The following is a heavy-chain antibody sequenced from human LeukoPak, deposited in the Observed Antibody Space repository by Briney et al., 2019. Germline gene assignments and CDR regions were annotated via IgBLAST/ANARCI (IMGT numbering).Heavy chain of an antibody. CDR2: ISSSGSTI. D-gene: IGHD4-11*01. CDR1: GFTFSSYE. J-gene: IGHJ4*02. CDR3: AGHGEVTVTTDY. V-gene: IGHV3-48*03. Sequence: GGSLRPSCAASGFTFSSYEMNWVRQAPGKGLEWVSYISSSGSTIYYADSVKGRFTISRDNAKNSLYLQMNSLRAEDTAVYYCAGHGEVTVTTDYWGQGTLVTVSS.